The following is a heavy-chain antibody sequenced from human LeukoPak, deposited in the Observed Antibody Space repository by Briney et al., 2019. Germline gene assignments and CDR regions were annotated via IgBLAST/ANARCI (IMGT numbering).Heavy chain of an antibody. J-gene: IGHJ6*04. V-gene: IGHV3-33*01. CDR1: GFTFSSYG. CDR3: AGGGMGQGFYYGMDV. D-gene: IGHD1-26*01. Sequence: PGRSLRLSCAASGFTFSSYGMHWVRQAPAKGLAWVAVIWYDGSNKYYADSVKGRFTISRDNSKNTLYLQMNSLRAEDTAVYYCAGGGMGQGFYYGMDVWGKGTTVTVSS. CDR2: IWYDGSNK.